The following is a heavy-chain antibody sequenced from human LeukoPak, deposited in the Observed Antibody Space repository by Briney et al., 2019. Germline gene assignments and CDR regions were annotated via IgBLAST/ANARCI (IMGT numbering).Heavy chain of an antibody. V-gene: IGHV3-23*01. Sequence: GGSLRLSCAASGLTFSGYAMTWVRQGPGKGLEWVSIISGNGGSTYYADSVKGRFTISRDNSKNTLYLQMSSLRAEDTAIYYCAKDLQGSSWYSPDQWGQGTLVTVSS. CDR2: ISGNGGST. D-gene: IGHD6-13*01. CDR1: GLTFSGYA. J-gene: IGHJ4*02. CDR3: AKDLQGSSWYSPDQ.